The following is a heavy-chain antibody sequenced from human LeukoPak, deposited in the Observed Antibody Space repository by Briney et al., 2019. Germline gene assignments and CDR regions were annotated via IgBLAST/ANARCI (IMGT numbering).Heavy chain of an antibody. V-gene: IGHV4-39*01. CDR1: GGSISSSSYY. CDR2: IYYSGST. Sequence: SETLSLTCTVSGGSISSSSYYWGWIRQPPGKGLEWIGSIYYSGSTYYNPSLKSRVTISVDTSKNQFSLKLSSVTAADTAVYYCARHPVVVATGGWFDPWGQGTLVTVSS. D-gene: IGHD2-15*01. J-gene: IGHJ5*02. CDR3: ARHPVVVATGGWFDP.